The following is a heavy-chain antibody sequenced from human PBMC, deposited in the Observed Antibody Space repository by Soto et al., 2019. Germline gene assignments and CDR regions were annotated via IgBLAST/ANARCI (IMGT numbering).Heavy chain of an antibody. CDR2: VSYDGSNI. V-gene: IGHV3-30-3*01. CDR1: GFTFSSYS. CDR3: ARVYSSLDYGIDY. Sequence: PGGSLRLSCAASGFTFSSYSMHWVRQAPGKGLEWVAVVSYDGSNIYYADSVKGRFTISGDNSKNTLYLQMNSLKPEDTAVYYCARVYSSLDYGIDYWGQGTLVTVSS. D-gene: IGHD6-19*01. J-gene: IGHJ4*02.